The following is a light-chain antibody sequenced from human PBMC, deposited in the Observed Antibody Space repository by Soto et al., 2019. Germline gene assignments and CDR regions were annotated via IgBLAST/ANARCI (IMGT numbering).Light chain of an antibody. CDR2: SAS. Sequence: QMNQSPSYLSASVGDRVTISFRPRRVIGNALAWYQKKPGTVTNLLIHSASTLQSGVPSRCSGSGSGTDFTLTISSLQPEDVASYYCQKYDSSPTFGPGTKVDIK. V-gene: IGKV1-27*01. CDR1: RVIGNA. CDR3: QKYDSSPT. J-gene: IGKJ1*01.